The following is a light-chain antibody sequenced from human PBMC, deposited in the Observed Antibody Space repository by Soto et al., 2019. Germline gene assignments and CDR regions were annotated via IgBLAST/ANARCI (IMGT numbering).Light chain of an antibody. CDR3: QQVYSYPFN. CDR2: AAS. CDR1: RGISSY. V-gene: IGKV1-9*01. J-gene: IGKJ3*01. Sequence: DIQLTQSPSVLSASVGDRVTITCRASRGISSYLAWYQQKPGKAPNLLIYAASNLQSGVPSRFSGSGSGTEFTLTISSLQPEDFATYYCQQVYSYPFNFGPGTKVDIK.